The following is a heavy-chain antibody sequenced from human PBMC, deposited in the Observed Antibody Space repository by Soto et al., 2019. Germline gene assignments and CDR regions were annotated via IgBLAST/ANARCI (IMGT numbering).Heavy chain of an antibody. J-gene: IGHJ6*02. CDR3: AVGWAPPERLDV. Sequence: SETLSLTCAVSGGSISSGGYSWTWIRQPPGKGLEWIGSIYYSGSTYYNPSLKSRVTISVDTSKNQFSLKLSSVTAADTAVYYCAVGWAPPERLDVWGQGTTVTVSS. D-gene: IGHD6-19*01. CDR2: IYYSGST. CDR1: GGSISSGGYS. V-gene: IGHV4-30-2*03.